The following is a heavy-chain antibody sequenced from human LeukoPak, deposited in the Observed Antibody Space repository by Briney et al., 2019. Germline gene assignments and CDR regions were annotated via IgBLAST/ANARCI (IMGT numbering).Heavy chain of an antibody. J-gene: IGHJ4*02. D-gene: IGHD3-10*01. CDR3: TTGVTMVRGPLL. V-gene: IGHV3-15*01. CDR2: IKSKTDGGTT. CDR1: GFTFGNAW. Sequence: GGSLRLSCAASGFTFGNAWMNWVRQAPGKGLEWVGRIKSKTDGGTTDYAAPVKGRFTISRDDSKTTLYLQMNSLKTEDTAVYYCTTGVTMVRGPLLWGQGTLVTVSS.